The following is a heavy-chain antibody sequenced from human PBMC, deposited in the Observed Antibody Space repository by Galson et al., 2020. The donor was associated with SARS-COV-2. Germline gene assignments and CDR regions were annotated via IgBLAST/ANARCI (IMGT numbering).Heavy chain of an antibody. J-gene: IGHJ4*02. CDR1: GFTFSSYG. CDR2: IWYDGSNK. D-gene: IGHD3-16*01. V-gene: IGHV3-33*01. CDR3: ARDVNFGGEGEDY. Sequence: GGSLRLSCAASGFTFSSYGMNWVRQAPGKGLEWVAVIWYDGSNKYYADSVKGRFTISRDNSKNTLYLQMNSLRAEDTAVYYCARDVNFGGEGEDYWGQGTLVTVSS.